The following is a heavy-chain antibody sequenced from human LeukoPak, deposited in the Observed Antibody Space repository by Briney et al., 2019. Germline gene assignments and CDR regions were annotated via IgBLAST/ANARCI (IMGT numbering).Heavy chain of an antibody. Sequence: GGSLRLSCAASGFTFSSYAMRWVRQAPGKGLEYVSAISPNGGSTYHASSVRGRFTISRDNSKNTLYLQMGSLRAEDMAVYYCARMDYGDQYVQHWGQGTLVTVSS. V-gene: IGHV3-64*01. J-gene: IGHJ1*01. CDR2: ISPNGGST. CDR1: GFTFSSYA. D-gene: IGHD4-17*01. CDR3: ARMDYGDQYVQH.